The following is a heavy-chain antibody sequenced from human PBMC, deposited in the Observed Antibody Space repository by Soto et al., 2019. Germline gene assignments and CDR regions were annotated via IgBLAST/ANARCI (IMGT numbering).Heavy chain of an antibody. Sequence: SETLSLTCSVSGGSISSYYWSWIRQPPGKGLEWIGYIYYSGSTNYNPSLKSRVTISVDTSKNQFSLKLSSVTAADTAVYYCARGYCSSTSCYRTGPAPIPEYYYYYYGMDVWGQGTTVTVSS. V-gene: IGHV4-59*01. CDR3: ARGYCSSTSCYRTGPAPIPEYYYYYYGMDV. D-gene: IGHD2-2*01. CDR1: GGSISSYY. CDR2: IYYSGST. J-gene: IGHJ6*02.